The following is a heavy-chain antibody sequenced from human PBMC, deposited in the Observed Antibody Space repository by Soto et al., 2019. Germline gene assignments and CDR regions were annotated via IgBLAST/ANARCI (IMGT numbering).Heavy chain of an antibody. CDR2: IHYSGTT. CDR3: AAGEASSRTLAPYFLDF. V-gene: IGHV4-59*01. J-gene: IGHJ4*02. CDR1: GGSMRNYF. Sequence: AEPLSLTCTVSGGSMRNYFWTWIRQPPGKGLEWIGYIHYSGTTSFFPSYNPSLRSRVTISEDTSKNQFSLKLLSVTTADTAVYFCAAGEASSRTLAPYFLDFWGQGTLVTVS. D-gene: IGHD6-13*01.